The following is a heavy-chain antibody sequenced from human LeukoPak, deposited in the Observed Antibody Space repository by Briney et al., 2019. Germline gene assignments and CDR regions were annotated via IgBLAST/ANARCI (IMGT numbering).Heavy chain of an antibody. Sequence: PGGSLRLSCAASGFTFSSYGMPWVRQAPGKGLEWVAFIRYDGSNKYYADSGKCRFTISRDNSKNTLYLQMNSLRAEDTALYYCAKSARRYCSGVSCYYFDYWGQGTLVTVSS. CDR3: AKSARRYCSGVSCYYFDY. CDR1: GFTFSSYG. D-gene: IGHD2-15*01. J-gene: IGHJ4*02. V-gene: IGHV3-30*02. CDR2: IRYDGSNK.